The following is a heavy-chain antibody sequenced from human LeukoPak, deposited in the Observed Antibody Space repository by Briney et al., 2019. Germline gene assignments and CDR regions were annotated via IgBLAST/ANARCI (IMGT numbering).Heavy chain of an antibody. J-gene: IGHJ6*02. CDR3: AISSGWYSYYYGMDV. Sequence: ASVKVSCKASGYTFTSYDINWVRQATGQGLEWMGWMNPNSGNTGYAQKFQGRVTMTRNTSISTAYMELSSLRSEDTAVYYCAISSGWYSYYYGMDVWGQGTTVTVSS. CDR1: GYTFTSYD. CDR2: MNPNSGNT. V-gene: IGHV1-8*01. D-gene: IGHD6-19*01.